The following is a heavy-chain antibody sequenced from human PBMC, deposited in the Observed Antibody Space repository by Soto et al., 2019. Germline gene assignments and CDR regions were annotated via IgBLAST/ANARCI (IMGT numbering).Heavy chain of an antibody. J-gene: IGHJ5*02. D-gene: IGHD2-15*01. CDR3: ARAKYCSGGSCYFWFDP. CDR1: GGTFSSYA. V-gene: IGHV1-69*13. Sequence: SVKVSCKASGGTFSSYAISWVRQAPGQGLEWMGGIIPIFGTANYAQKFQGRVTITADESTSTAYMELSSLRSEDTAVYYCARAKYCSGGSCYFWFDPWGQGTLVTVSS. CDR2: IIPIFGTA.